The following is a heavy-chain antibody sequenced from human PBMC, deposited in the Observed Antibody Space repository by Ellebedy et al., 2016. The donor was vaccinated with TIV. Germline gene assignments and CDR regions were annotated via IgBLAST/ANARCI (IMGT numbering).Heavy chain of an antibody. J-gene: IGHJ6*02. D-gene: IGHD1-26*01. CDR1: GGTFSSYA. CDR3: ARDGPHSGSYQNSMDV. V-gene: IGHV1-69*13. CDR2: IIPIFGTA. Sequence: SVKVSCXASGGTFSSYAISWVRQAPGQGLEWMGGIIPIFGTANYAQKFQGRVTITADESTSTAYMELSSLRSEDTAVYYCARDGPHSGSYQNSMDVWGQGTTVTVSS.